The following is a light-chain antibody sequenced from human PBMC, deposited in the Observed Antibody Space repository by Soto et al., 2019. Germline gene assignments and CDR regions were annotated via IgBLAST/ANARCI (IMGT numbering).Light chain of an antibody. V-gene: IGKV3-11*01. J-gene: IGKJ3*01. CDR2: DAS. CDR3: QQRINWPAT. CDR1: QSVSRY. Sequence: IVLTQSPATLSLSPGERATLSCRASQSVSRYLAWYQQKPGQAPRLLIYDASNRATGIPARFSGSGSGTDFTLTISSLEPEDFAVYYCQQRINWPATFGPGTKVDIK.